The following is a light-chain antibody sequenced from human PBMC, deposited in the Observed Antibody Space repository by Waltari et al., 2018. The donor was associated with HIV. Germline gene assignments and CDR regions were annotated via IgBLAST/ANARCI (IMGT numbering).Light chain of an antibody. V-gene: IGLV1-40*01. J-gene: IGLJ2*01. CDR3: QSYDSSLSASV. CDR2: GNT. CDR1: RSNIGAGYD. Sequence: RVTISCTGSRSNIGAGYDVHWYQQLPGTAPKLLIYGNTNRPSGVPDRFSGSKSGTSASLAITGLQAEDEADYYCQSYDSSLSASVFGEGTKLTVL.